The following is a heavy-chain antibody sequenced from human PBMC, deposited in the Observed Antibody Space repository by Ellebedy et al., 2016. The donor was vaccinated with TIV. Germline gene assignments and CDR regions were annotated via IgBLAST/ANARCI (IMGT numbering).Heavy chain of an antibody. CDR2: ISSSSSTI. D-gene: IGHD2-15*01. CDR1: GFTFSSYS. V-gene: IGHV3-48*02. J-gene: IGHJ4*02. CDR3: ARGPDVVVAAFGLDY. Sequence: GGSLRLSXAASGFTFSSYSMNWVRQAPGKGLEWVSYISSSSSTIYYADSVKGRFTISRDNAKNSLYLQMNSLRDEDTAVYYCARGPDVVVAAFGLDYWGQGTLVTVSS.